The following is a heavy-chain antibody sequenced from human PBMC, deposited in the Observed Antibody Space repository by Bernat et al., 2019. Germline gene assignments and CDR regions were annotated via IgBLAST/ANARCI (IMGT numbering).Heavy chain of an antibody. V-gene: IGHV3-9*01. CDR3: AKDLRGYSGYDSPDFDY. CDR2: ISWNSGSI. CDR1: GFTFDDYA. J-gene: IGHJ4*02. Sequence: EVQLVESGGGLVQPGRSLRLSCAASGFTFDDYAMHWVRQAPGKGLEWVSGISWNSGSIGYADSVKGRFTISRDDAKYSLYLQMNSLRAEDTALYYCAKDLRGYSGYDSPDFDYWGQGALVTVSS. D-gene: IGHD5-12*01.